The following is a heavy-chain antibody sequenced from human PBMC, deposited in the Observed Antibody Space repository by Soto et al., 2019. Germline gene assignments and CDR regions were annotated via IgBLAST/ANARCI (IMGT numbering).Heavy chain of an antibody. V-gene: IGHV4-34*01. Sequence: QVQLQQWGAGLLKPSETLSLTCAVYGGSFNDYYSTWIRQSPGKGLEWIGEINHSGSTNYNPSLKSRVTISIDTSRNEFSLNLSSVTAADPAVYYCARRSSYYYYFAMDVWGQGTTVTVSS. CDR3: ARRSSYYYYFAMDV. CDR2: INHSGST. D-gene: IGHD2-2*01. CDR1: GGSFNDYY. J-gene: IGHJ6*02.